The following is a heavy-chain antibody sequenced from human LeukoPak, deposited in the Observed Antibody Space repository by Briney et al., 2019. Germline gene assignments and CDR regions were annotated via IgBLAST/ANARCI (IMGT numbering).Heavy chain of an antibody. Sequence: GGSLRLSCAASGFTFSSYAMSWVRQCPGKWLEWVSVIGRGGGATYYADSVKGRFTISRDNSKNTLYLQMNSLRAEDTAVYYCAKHYYDSGRWTFDIWGQGTTVTVSS. CDR1: GFTFSSYA. D-gene: IGHD3-10*01. CDR2: IGRGGGAT. CDR3: AKHYYDSGRWTFDI. V-gene: IGHV3-23*01. J-gene: IGHJ3*02.